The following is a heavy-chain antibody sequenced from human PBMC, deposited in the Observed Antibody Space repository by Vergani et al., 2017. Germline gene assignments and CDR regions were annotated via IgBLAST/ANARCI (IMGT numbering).Heavy chain of an antibody. CDR2: IIPIFGTA. J-gene: IGHJ4*02. V-gene: IGHV1-69*01. CDR1: RGTFSSYA. D-gene: IGHD6-19*01. Sequence: GEEGKKPGSSVKVSCKASRGTFSSYAISWVRQAPGQGLEWMGGIIPIFGTANYAQKFQGRVTITADESTSTAYMELSSLRSEDTAVYYCATAHSIAVAGYYFDYWGQGTLVTVSS. CDR3: ATAHSIAVAGYYFDY.